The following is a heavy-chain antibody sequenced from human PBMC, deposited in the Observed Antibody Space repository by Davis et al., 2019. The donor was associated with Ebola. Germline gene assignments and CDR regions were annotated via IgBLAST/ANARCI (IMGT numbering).Heavy chain of an antibody. CDR3: ARQARLSLDY. J-gene: IGHJ4*02. CDR2: INHSGST. Sequence: MPSETLSLTCAVYGGSFSGYYWSWIRQPPGKGLEWIGEINHSGSTYYNPSLKSRVTISVDTSKNQFSLKLSSVTAADTAVYYCARQARLSLDYWGQGTLVTVSS. CDR1: GGSFSGYY. D-gene: IGHD6-19*01. V-gene: IGHV4-34*01.